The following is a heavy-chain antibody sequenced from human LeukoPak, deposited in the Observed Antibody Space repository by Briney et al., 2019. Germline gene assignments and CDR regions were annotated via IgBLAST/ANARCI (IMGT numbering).Heavy chain of an antibody. CDR2: IYYSGTT. V-gene: IGHV4-39*07. CDR1: GGSIGSSDSF. CDR3: ARSCRILDIVATIRARLGGNGFDI. Sequence: SETLSLTCTVSGGSIGSSDSFWGWIRQPPGKGLEWIGSIYYSGTTYYNPSLKSRVTIAVETSKNQFSLKLSSVTAADKAVYYCARSCRILDIVATIRARLGGNGFDIWGQGTMVTVSS. J-gene: IGHJ3*02. D-gene: IGHD5-12*01.